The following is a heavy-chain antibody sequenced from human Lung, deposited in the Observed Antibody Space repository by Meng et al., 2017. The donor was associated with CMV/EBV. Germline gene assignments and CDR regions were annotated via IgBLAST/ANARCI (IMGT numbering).Heavy chain of an antibody. Sequence: SETLSLTCAVYGGSFSGYYWSWIRQPPGKGREWIGEINHSGSSNYNPSLESRVTISVDTSKNQFSLKLNSVTAADTAVYYCARRGDHIVVVPAAISTRKQGYGMDVWGQGTTVT. J-gene: IGHJ6*02. CDR3: ARRGDHIVVVPAAISTRKQGYGMDV. V-gene: IGHV4-34*01. D-gene: IGHD2-2*01. CDR2: INHSGSS. CDR1: GGSFSGYY.